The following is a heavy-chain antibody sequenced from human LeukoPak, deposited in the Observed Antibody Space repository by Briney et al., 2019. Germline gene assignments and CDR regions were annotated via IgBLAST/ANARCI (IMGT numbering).Heavy chain of an antibody. V-gene: IGHV4-4*07. CDR2: IYTSGST. J-gene: IGHJ6*03. CDR3: ARGRAYGRIAVAGTHYYYMDV. CDR1: GDSISSYY. Sequence: PSETLSLTCSVSGDSISSYYWSWIRQPAGKGLEWIGRIYTSGSTNYNPSLKSRVTISVDTSKNQFSLKLSSVTAADTAVYYCARGRAYGRIAVAGTHYYYMDVWGKGTTVTVSS. D-gene: IGHD6-19*01.